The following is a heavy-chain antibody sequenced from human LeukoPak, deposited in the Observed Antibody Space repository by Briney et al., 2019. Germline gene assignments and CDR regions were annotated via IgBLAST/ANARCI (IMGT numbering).Heavy chain of an antibody. J-gene: IGHJ4*02. V-gene: IGHV1-18*01. CDR1: GYTFTSYG. CDR3: ARILPSYYYDSSGYYWPYYFDY. D-gene: IGHD3-22*01. CDR2: ISAYNGNT. Sequence: GASVKVSCKASGYTFTSYGISWVRQAPGQGLEWMGWISAYNGNTNYAQKLQGRVTMTTDTSTSTDYKELRSLRSDDKAVYYCARILPSYYYDSSGYYWPYYFDYWGQGTLVTVSS.